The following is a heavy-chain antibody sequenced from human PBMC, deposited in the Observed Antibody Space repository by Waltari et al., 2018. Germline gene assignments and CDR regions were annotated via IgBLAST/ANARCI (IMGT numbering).Heavy chain of an antibody. CDR1: GDSISHYY. J-gene: IGHJ3*01. D-gene: IGHD5-12*01. CDR2: IHHNGHS. V-gene: IGHV4-59*01. Sequence: QVQLQESGPGLVKPSETLSLTCSVSGDSISHYYWSWIRQAPGKGLEWIGFIHHNGHSIYNPSLKTRLTLSMDTSNNKLSLHLRSVTAADTATYYCARDSRRDGYNNDAFDLWGRGTVVVVSS. CDR3: ARDSRRDGYNNDAFDL.